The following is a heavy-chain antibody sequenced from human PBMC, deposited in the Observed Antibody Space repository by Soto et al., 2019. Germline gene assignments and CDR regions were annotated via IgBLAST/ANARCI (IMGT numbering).Heavy chain of an antibody. Sequence: PGGSLRLSCAASGLTFSSYEMNWVRQAPGKGLEWVSYISRSGSTIYYADSVKGRVTISRDNAKNSLYLRMNSLRAEDTAVYYCARDGRIRRPDWYFDLWGRGTLVTVSS. CDR3: ARDGRIRRPDWYFDL. J-gene: IGHJ2*01. CDR1: GLTFSSYE. D-gene: IGHD2-15*01. CDR2: ISRSGSTI. V-gene: IGHV3-48*03.